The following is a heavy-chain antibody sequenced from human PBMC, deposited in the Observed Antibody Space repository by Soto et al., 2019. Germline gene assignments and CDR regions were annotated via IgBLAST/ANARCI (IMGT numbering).Heavy chain of an antibody. CDR2: IIPIFGTA. Sequence: SVKVSCKASGGTFSSYAISWVRQAPGQGLEWMGGIIPIFGTANYAQKFQGRVTITADESTSTAYMELSSLRSEDTAVYYCARERTYRGGDCYVEWGQGTLVTVSS. V-gene: IGHV1-69*13. CDR3: ARERTYRGGDCYVE. D-gene: IGHD2-21*02. CDR1: GGTFSSYA. J-gene: IGHJ4*02.